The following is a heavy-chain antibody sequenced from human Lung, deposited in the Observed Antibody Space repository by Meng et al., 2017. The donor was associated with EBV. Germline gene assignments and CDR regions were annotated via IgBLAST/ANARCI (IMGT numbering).Heavy chain of an antibody. CDR1: GGSIILGSW. Sequence: GQLQVWGAGLLRPSGPLYPTCAVSGGSIILGSWWRWVRQSPGQGLELIGESTDSGRTNYNPSLKSRITMSLDKPKNQFSLKLSSVTAADTAVYYCARDSDSAYSLGYWGQGTLVTVSS. J-gene: IGHJ4*02. V-gene: IGHV4-4*02. D-gene: IGHD2-21*01. CDR3: ARDSDSAYSLGY. CDR2: STDSGRT.